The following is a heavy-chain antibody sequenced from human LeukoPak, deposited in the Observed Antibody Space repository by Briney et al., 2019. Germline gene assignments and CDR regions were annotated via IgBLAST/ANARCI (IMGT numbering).Heavy chain of an antibody. J-gene: IGHJ4*02. CDR3: ARDGRAGSLFAY. V-gene: IGHV4-61*02. CDR2: VSPSGST. Sequence: SQTLSLTCTVSGGYISSGPFFWSWVRQPAGKGLEWIGRVSPSGSTNYNPSLKSRVTISVDTSKNQFSLKLSSVTAADTAIYYCARDGRAGSLFAYWGQGTLVTVSS. CDR1: GGYISSGPFF. D-gene: IGHD6-19*01.